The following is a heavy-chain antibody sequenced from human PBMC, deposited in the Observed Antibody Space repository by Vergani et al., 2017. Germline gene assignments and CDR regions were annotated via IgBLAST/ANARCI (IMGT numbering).Heavy chain of an antibody. J-gene: IGHJ4*02. Sequence: QLHLQESGPGLVNPSETLSLTCTVSGGSITSSSYYWGWIRQPPGKGLEWIGNIYHSGGAYYNPSLKGRVTISVDTSKNQFSLEVTSVTAADTAMYYCARMGGYDEGDAFRIGYFDSWGPGILVTVSS. D-gene: IGHD3-22*01. CDR2: IYHSGGA. CDR1: GGSITSSSYY. CDR3: ARMGGYDEGDAFRIGYFDS. V-gene: IGHV4-39*07.